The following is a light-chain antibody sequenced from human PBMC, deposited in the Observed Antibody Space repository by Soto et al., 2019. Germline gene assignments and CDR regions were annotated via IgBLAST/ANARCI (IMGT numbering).Light chain of an antibody. V-gene: IGLV1-44*01. CDR3: CSYAGSYTYVV. CDR1: SSNIGTNS. CDR2: RST. J-gene: IGLJ2*01. Sequence: QSVLTQPPSASGTPGQRVTISCSGSSSNIGTNSVYWYQQLPGTAPKLLIYRSTKRPPGVPDRFSGSKSGNTASLTISGLQAEDEADYYCCSYAGSYTYVVFGGGTKVTVL.